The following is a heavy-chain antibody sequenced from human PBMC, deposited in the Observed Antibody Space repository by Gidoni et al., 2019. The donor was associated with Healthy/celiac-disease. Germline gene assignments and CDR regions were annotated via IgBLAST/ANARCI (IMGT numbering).Heavy chain of an antibody. Sequence: EWVSAISGSGGSTYYADSVKGRFTISRDNSKNTLYLQMNSLRAEDTAVYYCAKDLSYYDSSGYYYWGQGTLVTVSS. CDR2: ISGSGGST. CDR3: AKDLSYYDSSGYYY. J-gene: IGHJ4*02. D-gene: IGHD3-22*01. V-gene: IGHV3-23*01.